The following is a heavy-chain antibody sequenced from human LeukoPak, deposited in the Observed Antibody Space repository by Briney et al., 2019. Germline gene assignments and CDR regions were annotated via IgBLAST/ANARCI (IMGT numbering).Heavy chain of an antibody. D-gene: IGHD6-13*01. V-gene: IGHV1-46*01. J-gene: IGHJ4*02. CDR2: INPSGGST. Sequence: ASVKVSCKASGYTFTSFYMHWVRRAPGQGLEWMGIINPSGGSTSYAQKFQGRVTMTRDMSTSTVYMELSSLRSEDTAMYYCAREINSSSWLTRYYFDYWGQGTLVTVSS. CDR3: AREINSSSWLTRYYFDY. CDR1: GYTFTSFY.